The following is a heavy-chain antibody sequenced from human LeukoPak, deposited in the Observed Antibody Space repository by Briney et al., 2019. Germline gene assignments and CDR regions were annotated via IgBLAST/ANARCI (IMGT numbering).Heavy chain of an antibody. D-gene: IGHD2-2*01. V-gene: IGHV4-34*01. CDR3: ARVKVYCSSTSCPLGWFDP. J-gene: IGHJ5*02. Sequence: SETLSLTCAVYGGSFSGYYWSWIRQPPGKGLEWIGEINHSGSTSYNPSLKSRVTISVDTSKNQFSLKLSSVTAADTAVYYCARVKVYCSSTSCPLGWFDPWGQGTLVTVSS. CDR1: GGSFSGYY. CDR2: INHSGST.